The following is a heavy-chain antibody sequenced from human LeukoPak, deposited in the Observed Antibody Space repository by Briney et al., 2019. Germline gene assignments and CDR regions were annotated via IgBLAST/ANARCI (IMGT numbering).Heavy chain of an antibody. J-gene: IGHJ4*02. V-gene: IGHV4-4*07. Sequence: SETLSLTCTVSGGSISSYYWSWIRQPAGKGLEWIGRIYTSGSTNYNPSLKSRVATSVDTSKNQFSLKRSSVTAADTAVYYCARGLAARQPEELFDYWGQGTLVTVSS. CDR2: IYTSGST. CDR3: ARGLAARQPEELFDY. D-gene: IGHD6-6*01. CDR1: GGSISSYY.